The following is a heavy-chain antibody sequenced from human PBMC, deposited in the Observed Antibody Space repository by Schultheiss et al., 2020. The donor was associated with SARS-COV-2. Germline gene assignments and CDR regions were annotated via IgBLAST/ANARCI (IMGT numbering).Heavy chain of an antibody. D-gene: IGHD5-12*01. Sequence: SETLSLTCTVSGGSISSYYWSWIRQPPGKGLEWIGYIYYSGSTNCNPSLKSRVTISVDTSKNQFSLKLSSVTAADTAVYYCARLNRYSGYVSHFDRWGQGTLVTVSS. CDR2: IYYSGST. J-gene: IGHJ4*02. CDR1: GGSISSYY. CDR3: ARLNRYSGYVSHFDR. V-gene: IGHV4-59*01.